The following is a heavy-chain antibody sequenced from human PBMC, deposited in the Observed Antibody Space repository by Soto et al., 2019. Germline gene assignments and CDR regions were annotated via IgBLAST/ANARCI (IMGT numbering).Heavy chain of an antibody. CDR1: SGSFSGYY. V-gene: IGHV4-34*01. D-gene: IGHD6-6*01. Sequence: SETLSLTCSIYSGSFSGYYWSWIRQPPGKGLEWIGEISQSGNTNYSPSLKSRVSISIDTSKKQFFLNLASVSAADTAVYYCARAPKVSGSSQTRPDFWGQGTLVTVSS. CDR3: ARAPKVSGSSQTRPDF. CDR2: ISQSGNT. J-gene: IGHJ4*02.